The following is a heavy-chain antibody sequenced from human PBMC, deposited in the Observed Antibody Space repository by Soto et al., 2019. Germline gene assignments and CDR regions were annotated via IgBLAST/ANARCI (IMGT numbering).Heavy chain of an antibody. CDR1: GFTFSSYG. CDR3: AKDRRAGGNYGFYSDF. Sequence: EVQLLESGGGLVQPGGSLRLSCVASGFTFSSYGMTWVRQAPGKGREWGSFSSATGAGTYYADSVKGRFTISRDNSKNTLYLQMTSLRADDTAVYYCAKDRRAGGNYGFYSDFWGQGALVIVSS. D-gene: IGHD1-7*01. J-gene: IGHJ4*02. CDR2: SSATGAGT. V-gene: IGHV3-23*01.